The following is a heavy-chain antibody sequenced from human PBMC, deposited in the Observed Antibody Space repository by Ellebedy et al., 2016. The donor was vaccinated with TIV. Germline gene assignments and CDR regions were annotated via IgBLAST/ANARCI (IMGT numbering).Heavy chain of an antibody. CDR2: IFPRFGTS. Sequence: AASVKVSCKPSRGPFSRFTINWVRQAPGQGLEWMGGIFPRFGTSYYDQRFLGRVEITADESTNTSYLDLSSLRSEDTAGYFCAKSGYFGEGRPMAYDSWGQGTLVTVSS. CDR1: RGPFSRFT. J-gene: IGHJ4*02. D-gene: IGHD3-10*01. V-gene: IGHV1-69*13. CDR3: AKSGYFGEGRPMAYDS.